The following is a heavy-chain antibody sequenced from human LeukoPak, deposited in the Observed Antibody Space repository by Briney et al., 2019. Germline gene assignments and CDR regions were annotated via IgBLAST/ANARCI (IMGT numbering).Heavy chain of an antibody. Sequence: GGSLRLSCAASGFTFSNSAMSWVRQAPGKGLEWVSTLSGSGITTYYADSVKGRFTISRDNAKNSLYLQMNSLRAEDTAVYYCARGGEVGATLDYWGQGTLVTVSS. CDR2: LSGSGITT. V-gene: IGHV3-23*01. CDR3: ARGGEVGATLDY. J-gene: IGHJ4*02. CDR1: GFTFSNSA. D-gene: IGHD1-26*01.